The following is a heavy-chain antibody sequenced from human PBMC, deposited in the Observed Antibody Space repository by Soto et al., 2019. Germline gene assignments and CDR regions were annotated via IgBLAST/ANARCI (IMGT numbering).Heavy chain of an antibody. J-gene: IGHJ3*02. D-gene: IGHD2-15*01. CDR1: GYTFTSYG. CDR2: ISAYNGNT. V-gene: IGHV1-18*01. Sequence: QVQLVQSGAEVKKPGASVKVSCKASGYTFTSYGISWVRQAPGQGLEWMGWISAYNGNTNYAQKLQGRVSINTDTSPSTAYMELRSLRSDDTAVYYCAREGYCSGGSCPPDAFDIWGQGTMVTVS. CDR3: AREGYCSGGSCPPDAFDI.